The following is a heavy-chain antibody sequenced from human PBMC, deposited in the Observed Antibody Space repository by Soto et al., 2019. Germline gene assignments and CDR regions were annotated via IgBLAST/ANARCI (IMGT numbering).Heavy chain of an antibody. V-gene: IGHV4-30-2*01. J-gene: IGHJ6*02. CDR2: IYHSGST. D-gene: IGHD2-8*01. Sequence: SETLSLTCAVSGGSISSGGYSWTWIRQPPGKGLEWIGYIYHSGSTYYNPSLKSRVTISVDRSKNQFSLKLSSVTAADTAVYYCARDIMGTNYYYYGMDVWGQGTTVTVSS. CDR1: GGSISSGGYS. CDR3: ARDIMGTNYYYYGMDV.